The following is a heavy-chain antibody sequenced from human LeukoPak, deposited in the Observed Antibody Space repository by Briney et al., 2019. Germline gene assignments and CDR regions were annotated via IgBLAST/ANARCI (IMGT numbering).Heavy chain of an antibody. D-gene: IGHD2-8*01. V-gene: IGHV5-51*01. CDR3: TRKGYAFDY. CDR2: IYPGDSDT. J-gene: IGHJ4*02. Sequence: GESLKISXKVSGYIFNSYWFGWVRQKPGKGLEWMGIIYPGDSDTRYSPSFQGQVTISVDKSISTAYLQWSSLKASDTAMYYCTRKGYAFDYWGQGTLVTVSS. CDR1: GYIFNSYW.